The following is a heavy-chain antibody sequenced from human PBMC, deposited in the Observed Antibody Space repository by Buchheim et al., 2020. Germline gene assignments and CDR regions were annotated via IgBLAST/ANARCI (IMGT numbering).Heavy chain of an antibody. CDR1: GYTFTSYY. D-gene: IGHD3-22*01. V-gene: IGHV1-46*01. Sequence: QVQLVQSGAEVKKPGASVKVSCKASGYTFTSYYMHWVRQAPGQGLEWMGIINPSGGSTSYAQKFQGRVTMTRDTDTSTVYMELSSLRSEDTAVYYCARDRRHDSSGYYSPHFDYWGQGTL. CDR3: ARDRRHDSSGYYSPHFDY. J-gene: IGHJ4*02. CDR2: INPSGGST.